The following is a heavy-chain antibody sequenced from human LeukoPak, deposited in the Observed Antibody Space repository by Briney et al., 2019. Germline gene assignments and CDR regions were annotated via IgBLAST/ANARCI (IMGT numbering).Heavy chain of an antibody. CDR2: IEHDESNE. V-gene: IGHV3-30*02. D-gene: IGHD3-22*01. CDR3: AKDGSGSIDL. J-gene: IGHJ5*02. Sequence: GGSLRLSCAASGFTSSYYGMHWVRQAPGKGLEWVAFIEHDESNEDYEDSVKGRFTISRDNPKNTLYLQLNSLRDEDTAVYYCAKDGSGSIDLWGRGTLVTVSS. CDR1: GFTSSYYG.